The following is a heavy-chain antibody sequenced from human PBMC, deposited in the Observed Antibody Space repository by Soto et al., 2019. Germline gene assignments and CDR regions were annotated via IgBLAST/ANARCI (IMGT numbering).Heavy chain of an antibody. D-gene: IGHD2-15*01. V-gene: IGHV2-5*02. J-gene: IGHJ5*02. CDR3: APTFPRHTARSSGGSFPPAFHP. CDR2: IYWDDDK. CDR1: GFSLTTSGVG. Sequence: QITLKESGPTLLKPTQTLTLTCTLSGFSLTTSGVGVGWIRQPPGKALEWLALIYWDDDKRYSPSLHSRLTIAKDTFKKQVVLTISNMGPVDTATYYRAPTFPRHTARSSGGSFPPAFHPWGPGTLVTVSS.